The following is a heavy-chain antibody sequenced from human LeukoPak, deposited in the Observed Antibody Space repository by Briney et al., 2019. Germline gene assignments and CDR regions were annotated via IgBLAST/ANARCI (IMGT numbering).Heavy chain of an antibody. J-gene: IGHJ4*02. D-gene: IGHD3-9*01. V-gene: IGHV3-7*01. CDR2: IKQDGSEK. Sequence: GGSLRLSCAASGVTFSSYWISWVRQAPGKGLEWVAIIKQDGSEKYYVDSVKGRFTISRDNAKNSLYLQMNSLRAEDTAVYYCRVLRYFDWIYFDYWGQGTLVAVSS. CDR1: GVTFSSYW. CDR3: RVLRYFDWIYFDY.